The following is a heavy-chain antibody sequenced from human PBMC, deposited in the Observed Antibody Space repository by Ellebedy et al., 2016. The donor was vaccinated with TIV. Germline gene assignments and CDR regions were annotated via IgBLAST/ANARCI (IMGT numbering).Heavy chain of an antibody. V-gene: IGHV6-1*01. CDR3: ARDLIVGATTRAAWDYYYYYYMDV. CDR1: GDSVSSNSAA. D-gene: IGHD1-26*01. Sequence: SETLSLXXAISGDSVSSNSAAWNWIRQSPSRGLEWLGRTYYRSKWYNDYAVSVKSRITINPDTSKNQFSLQLNSVTPEDTAVYYCARDLIVGATTRAAWDYYYYYYMDVWGKGTTVTVSS. CDR2: TYYRSKWYN. J-gene: IGHJ6*03.